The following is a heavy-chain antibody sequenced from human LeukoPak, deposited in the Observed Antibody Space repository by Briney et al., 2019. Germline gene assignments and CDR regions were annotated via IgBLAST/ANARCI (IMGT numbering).Heavy chain of an antibody. V-gene: IGHV4-39*01. CDR3: SGVVPADIRGDY. CDR2: IYYSGST. Sequence: PSEILSLTCTVSGGSISSSSYYWGWIRQPPRKGLECIGSIYYSGSTYYNPSLKSRVTISVDTSKNQFSLKLSSVTAADTAAYYCSGVVPADIRGDYWGQGTLVTVSS. D-gene: IGHD2-2*02. J-gene: IGHJ4*02. CDR1: GGSISSSSYY.